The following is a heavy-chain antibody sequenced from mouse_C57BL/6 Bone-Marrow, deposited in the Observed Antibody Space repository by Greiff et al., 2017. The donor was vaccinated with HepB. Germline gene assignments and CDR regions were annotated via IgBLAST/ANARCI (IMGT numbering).Heavy chain of an antibody. CDR3: ARRGYEWFAY. D-gene: IGHD2-2*01. CDR1: GYTFTSYW. J-gene: IGHJ3*01. V-gene: IGHV1-55*01. Sequence: VQGVESGAELVKPGASVKMSCKASGYTFTSYWITWVKQRPGQGLEWIGDIYPGSGSTNYNEKFKSKATLTVDTSSSTAYMQLSSLTSEDSAVYYCARRGYEWFAYWGQGTLVTVSA. CDR2: IYPGSGST.